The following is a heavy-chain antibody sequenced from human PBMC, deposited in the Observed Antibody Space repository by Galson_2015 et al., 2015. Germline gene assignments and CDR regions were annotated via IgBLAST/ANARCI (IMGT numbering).Heavy chain of an antibody. D-gene: IGHD2-21*01. Sequence: SVKVSCKASGHTFSSYGIGWVRQAPGQGLEWMGWISAYDGKTNYAQKFQGRVAQKFQGRVTMTTDTSTSTAYMELRSLRSDDTAVYYCARGPSQSYCGVDCYFDYWGQGTLVTVSS. CDR1: GHTFSSYG. V-gene: IGHV1-18*01. CDR3: ARGPSQSYCGVDCYFDY. J-gene: IGHJ4*02. CDR2: ISAYDGKT.